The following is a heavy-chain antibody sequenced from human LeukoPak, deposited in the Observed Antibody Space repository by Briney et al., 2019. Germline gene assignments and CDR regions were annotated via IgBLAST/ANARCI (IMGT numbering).Heavy chain of an antibody. V-gene: IGHV4-59*01. CDR3: ARLPTVTPGNYGMDV. Sequence: PSETLSLTCTVSGGSISSYYWSWIRQPPGKGLEWIGYIYYRGSTNYNPSLKSRVTISVDTSKNQFSLKLSSVTAADTAVYYCARLPTVTPGNYGMDVWGQGTTVTVSS. CDR1: GGSISSYY. J-gene: IGHJ6*02. D-gene: IGHD4-17*01. CDR2: IYYRGST.